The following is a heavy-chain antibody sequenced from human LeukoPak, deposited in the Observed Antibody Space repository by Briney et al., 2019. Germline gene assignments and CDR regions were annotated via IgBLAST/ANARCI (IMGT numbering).Heavy chain of an antibody. D-gene: IGHD6-13*01. J-gene: IGHJ4*02. CDR3: ARDLGGYEDY. CDR2: MFHSGNT. CDR1: GYFINSGYY. Sequence: SETLSLTCTVSGYFINSGYYWGWIRQPPGKGLEWIGSMFHSGNTYYNPSLTSRVTISVDTSKNQFSLKLSSVTAADTAVYYCARDLGGYEDYWGQGTLVTVSS. V-gene: IGHV4-38-2*02.